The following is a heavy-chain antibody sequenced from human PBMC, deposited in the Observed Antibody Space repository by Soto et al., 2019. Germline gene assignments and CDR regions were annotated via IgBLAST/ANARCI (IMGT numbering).Heavy chain of an antibody. Sequence: SETLSLTCTVSGGSISSYWSWIRQHPGKGLEWIGYIYYSGSTYYNPSLKSRVTISVDTSKNQFSLKLSSVTAADTAVYYCARGRSNYYYDSSGLLRWFDPWGQGTLVTVSS. J-gene: IGHJ5*02. V-gene: IGHV4-31*03. CDR3: ARGRSNYYYDSSGLLRWFDP. D-gene: IGHD3-22*01. CDR1: GGSISSY. CDR2: IYYSGST.